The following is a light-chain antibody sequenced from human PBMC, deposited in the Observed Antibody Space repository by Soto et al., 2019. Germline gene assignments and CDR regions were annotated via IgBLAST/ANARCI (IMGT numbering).Light chain of an antibody. J-gene: IGKJ1*01. V-gene: IGKV1-5*01. CDR3: QHYNSYWT. Sequence: DIQMSQSPSTLSXSLXXXXTXXXRASQSISTWLAWYQQKPGKAPNLLISGASSLESGVPSRFSGSGSGTEFTLTISSLQPDDFATYYCQHYNSYWTFGQGTKVDIK. CDR2: GAS. CDR1: QSISTW.